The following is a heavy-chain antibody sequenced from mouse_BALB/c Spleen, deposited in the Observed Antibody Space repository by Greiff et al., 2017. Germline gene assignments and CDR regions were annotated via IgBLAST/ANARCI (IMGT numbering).Heavy chain of an antibody. CDR1: GYTFTSYN. CDR2: IYPGNGDT. D-gene: IGHD2-14*01. J-gene: IGHJ4*01. Sequence: QVQLQQPGAELVKPGASVKMSCKASGYTFTSYNMHWVKQTPGQGLEWIGAIYPGNGDTSYNQKFKGKATLTADKSSSTAYMQLSSLTSEDSAVYYCARNYRYPYYAMDYWGQGTSVTVSS. CDR3: ARNYRYPYYAMDY. V-gene: IGHV1-12*01.